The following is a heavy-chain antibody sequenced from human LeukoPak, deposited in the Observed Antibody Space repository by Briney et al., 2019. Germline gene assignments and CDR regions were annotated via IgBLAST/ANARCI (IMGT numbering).Heavy chain of an antibody. J-gene: IGHJ5*02. CDR2: IYHSGST. V-gene: IGHV4-4*02. Sequence: SGTLSLTCAVSGGSISSSNWWSWVRQPPGKGLEWIGEIYHSGSTNYNPSLKSRVTISVDKSKNQFSLKLSSVTAADTAVYYCARLLGRPINLFWRVSWFDPWGQGTLVTVSS. D-gene: IGHD3-3*01. CDR1: GGSISSSNW. CDR3: ARLLGRPINLFWRVSWFDP.